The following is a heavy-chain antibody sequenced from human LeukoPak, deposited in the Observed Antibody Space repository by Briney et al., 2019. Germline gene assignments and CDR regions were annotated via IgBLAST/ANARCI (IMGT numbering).Heavy chain of an antibody. Sequence: GGSLRLSCAASGFTFSNYWMSWVRQAPGKGLEWVANIKQDGSEKYYVDSMKGQFTISRDNAKNLLYPQMNSLRAEDTAVYYCARIPAIYYYYVGVWGKGTTVTVSS. J-gene: IGHJ6*03. CDR3: ARIPAIYYYYVGV. D-gene: IGHD2-2*01. V-gene: IGHV3-7*01. CDR1: GFTFSNYW. CDR2: IKQDGSEK.